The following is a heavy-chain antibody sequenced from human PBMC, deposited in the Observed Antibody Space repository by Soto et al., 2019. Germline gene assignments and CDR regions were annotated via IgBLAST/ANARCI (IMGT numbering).Heavy chain of an antibody. V-gene: IGHV4-34*01. J-gene: IGHJ6*02. Sequence: SETLSLSCAVYGGSFSGYYWSWIRQPPGKGLEWIGEINHSGSTNYNPSLKSRVTISVDTSKNQFSLKLSSVTAADTAVYYCARRRGRAVVVPAARGYYGMDVWGQGTTVTVSS. CDR3: ARRRGRAVVVPAARGYYGMDV. CDR1: GGSFSGYY. D-gene: IGHD2-2*01. CDR2: INHSGST.